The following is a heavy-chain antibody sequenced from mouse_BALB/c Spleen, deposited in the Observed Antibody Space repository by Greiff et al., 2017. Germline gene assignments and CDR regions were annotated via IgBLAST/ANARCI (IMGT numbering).Heavy chain of an antibody. CDR1: GFSLTSYG. D-gene: IGHD2-3*01. Sequence: VQLQQSGPGLVQPSQSLSITCTASGFSLTSYGVHWVRQSPGKGLEWLGVIWSGGSTDYNAAFISRLSISKDNSKSQVFFKMNSLQANDTAIYYCARNDEGFAYWGQGTLVTVSA. V-gene: IGHV2-2*02. CDR2: IWSGGST. J-gene: IGHJ3*01. CDR3: ARNDEGFAY.